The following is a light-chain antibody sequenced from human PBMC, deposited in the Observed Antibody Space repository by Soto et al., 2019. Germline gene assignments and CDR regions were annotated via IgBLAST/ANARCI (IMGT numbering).Light chain of an antibody. J-gene: IGKJ1*01. CDR1: QSVSSSS. CDR3: QQYGGSPRT. V-gene: IGKV3-20*01. Sequence: EIVLTQSPGTLSLSPGERATLSCRASQSVSSSSLAWYQQKRGQAPRLLIYDASSRATGIPDRFSGSGSGTGFTLTISRLEPEDFAVYYCQQYGGSPRTFGQGTKVDIK. CDR2: DAS.